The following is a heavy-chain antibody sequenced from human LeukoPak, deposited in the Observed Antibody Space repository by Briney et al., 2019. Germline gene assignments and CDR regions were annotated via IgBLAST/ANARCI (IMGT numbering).Heavy chain of an antibody. CDR2: INPNSGDI. CDR3: ARGHDIAPSFDY. Sequence: GVSVNVSCKGSGYTFTDYFIFWVRQAPGQGLEWMGWINPNSGDINFAQRFQDRVTMTRDTSINTAYMELSGLTSDDTAVYYCARGHDIAPSFDYWGQGTQITVSS. J-gene: IGHJ4*02. V-gene: IGHV1-2*02. CDR1: GYTFTDYF.